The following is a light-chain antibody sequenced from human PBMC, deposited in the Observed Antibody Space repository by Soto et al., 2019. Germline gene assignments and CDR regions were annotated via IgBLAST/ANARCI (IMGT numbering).Light chain of an antibody. V-gene: IGLV2-14*03. CDR3: PAFTTTTTSV. CDR2: ELF. CDR1: GRDIGAYIF. J-gene: IGLJ1*01. Sequence: QSVPTQPASVSPSPGQSITISCSGTGRDIGAYIFVFWDQQQPGKPPKLLLYELFNRPSGSSNRFSGSKSCNTASLPLSGLQADVEAKYCCPAFTTTTTSVFGTGTKVTV.